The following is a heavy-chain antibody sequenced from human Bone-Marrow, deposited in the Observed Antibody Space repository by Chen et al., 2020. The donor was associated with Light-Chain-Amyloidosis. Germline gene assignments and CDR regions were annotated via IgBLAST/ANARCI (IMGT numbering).Heavy chain of an antibody. CDR2: ITPMFATA. Sequence: QVQLVQSGAEVKKPGSSVKVSCKASGGTFSTYAFSWVRQAPGQGLEWMGGITPMFATAHYTQNFQGSVTITADESTSTTYMELRSLRFEDTAIYYCAREGRSGNSNPFDYWGQGTLVTVSS. CDR1: GGTFSTYA. D-gene: IGHD3-3*01. V-gene: IGHV1-69*01. CDR3: AREGRSGNSNPFDY. J-gene: IGHJ4*02.